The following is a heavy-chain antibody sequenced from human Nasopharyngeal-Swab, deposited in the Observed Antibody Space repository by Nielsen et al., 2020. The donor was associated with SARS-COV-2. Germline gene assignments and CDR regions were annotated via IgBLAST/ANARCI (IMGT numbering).Heavy chain of an antibody. CDR1: GYSISSGYY. J-gene: IGHJ6*03. Sequence: SETLSLTCAVSGYSISSGYYWGWIRQPPGKGLEWIGSIYHSGSTYYNPSHKSRVTISVDTSKNQFSLKLSSVTAADTAVYYCARRTRYSNYAYYYMDVWGKGTTVTVSS. D-gene: IGHD4-11*01. CDR2: IYHSGST. CDR3: ARRTRYSNYAYYYMDV. V-gene: IGHV4-38-2*01.